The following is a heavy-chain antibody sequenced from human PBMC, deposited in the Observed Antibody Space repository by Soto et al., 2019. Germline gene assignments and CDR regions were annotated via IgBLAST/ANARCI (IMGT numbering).Heavy chain of an antibody. J-gene: IGHJ4*02. D-gene: IGHD4-17*01. Sequence: EVQLVESGGGLVKPGGSLRLSCAASGFTFSSYSMNWVRQAPGKGLEWVSSISSSSSYIYYADSVKGRFTISRDNAKNSLYLQMNSLRAEDTAVYYCVTAPPSKVTTDAGNGGYWGQGTLVTVSS. CDR3: VTAPPSKVTTDAGNGGY. CDR1: GFTFSSYS. CDR2: ISSSSSYI. V-gene: IGHV3-21*01.